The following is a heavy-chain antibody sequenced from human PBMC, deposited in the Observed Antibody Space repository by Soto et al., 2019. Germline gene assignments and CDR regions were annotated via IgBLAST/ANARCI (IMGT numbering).Heavy chain of an antibody. CDR1: GFTFDDYA. V-gene: IGHV3-9*01. J-gene: IGHJ5*02. Sequence: VQLVESGGGLVQPGRSLRLSCAASGFTFDDYAMQWVRQAPGKGLEWVSGVTWNSGDITYTGSVKGRFSISRDNAENSLYLHMNSLRPEDKDFYYCQRSRGLVSRPLDLWGQGTLVTVSS. CDR3: QRSRGLVSRPLDL. CDR2: VTWNSGDI. D-gene: IGHD3-22*01.